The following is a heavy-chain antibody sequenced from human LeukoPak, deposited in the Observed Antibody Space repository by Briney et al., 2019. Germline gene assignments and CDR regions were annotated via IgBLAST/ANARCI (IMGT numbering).Heavy chain of an antibody. CDR1: GGSLSSYY. J-gene: IGHJ5*02. V-gene: IGHV4-4*07. CDR2: IYTSGST. CDR3: AREIGWELQDGWFDP. Sequence: RSETLSLTCTVSGGSLSSYYWSWIRQPAGKGLEWIGRIYTSGSTNYNPSLKRRVTISVDKSKNQFSLKLSSVTAADPAVYYCAREIGWELQDGWFDPWGQGTLVTVSS. D-gene: IGHD1-26*01.